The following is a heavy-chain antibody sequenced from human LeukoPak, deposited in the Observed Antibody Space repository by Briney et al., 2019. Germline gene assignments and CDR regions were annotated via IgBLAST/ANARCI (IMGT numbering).Heavy chain of an antibody. J-gene: IGHJ5*02. CDR1: GGTFSSYA. D-gene: IGHD3-22*01. CDR3: ARDMKYYYDSSGHHGFDP. V-gene: IGHV1-69*01. Sequence: SVKVSCKASGGTFSSYAISWVRQAPGQGLEWMGGIIPIFGTANYAQKFQGRVTITADESTSTAYMELSSLRFEDTAVYYCARDMKYYYDSSGHHGFDPWGQGTLVTVSS. CDR2: IIPIFGTA.